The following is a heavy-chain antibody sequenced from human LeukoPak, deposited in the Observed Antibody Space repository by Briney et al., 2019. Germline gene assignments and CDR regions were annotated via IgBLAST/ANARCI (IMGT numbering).Heavy chain of an antibody. CDR1: GFTFSSYS. CDR2: ISSSSSYI. J-gene: IGHJ4*02. CDR3: ARDHITYYYDSSGYY. D-gene: IGHD3-22*01. V-gene: IGHV3-21*01. Sequence: GGSLRLSCAASGFTFSSYSMNWVRQAPGKGLEWVSSISSSSSYIYYADSVKGRFTISRDNAKNSLYVQMNSLRAEDTAVYYCARDHITYYYDSSGYYWGQGTLVTVSS.